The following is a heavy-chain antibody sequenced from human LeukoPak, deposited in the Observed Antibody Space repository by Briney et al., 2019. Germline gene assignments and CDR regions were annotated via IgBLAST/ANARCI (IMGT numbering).Heavy chain of an antibody. CDR2: ISSYGGST. Sequence: GGSLRLSCAASGFTFSDYAMSWVRQAPGEGLDWVSTISSYGGSTYYADSVKGRFTISRDNSKNTLYLQMNSLRAEDTAVYFCAKDSPSVTATPHDYRGQGALVTVSS. V-gene: IGHV3-23*01. J-gene: IGHJ4*02. CDR1: GFTFSDYA. CDR3: AKDSPSVTATPHDY. D-gene: IGHD2-21*02.